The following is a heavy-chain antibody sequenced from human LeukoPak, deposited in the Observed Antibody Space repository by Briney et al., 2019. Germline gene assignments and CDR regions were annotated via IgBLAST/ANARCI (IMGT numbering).Heavy chain of an antibody. V-gene: IGHV4-59*01. J-gene: IGHJ3*02. CDR2: IYYSGST. CDR3: ARDTAMICSGGSCYWGRAFDI. CDR1: GGSLSTYY. D-gene: IGHD2-15*01. Sequence: SETLSLTCTVSGGSLSTYYWSWIRQPPGKGLEWIGYIYYSGSTNYNPSLKSRVTISVDTSKNQFSLRLSSVIAADTAVYYCARDTAMICSGGSCYWGRAFDIWGQGTMVTVSS.